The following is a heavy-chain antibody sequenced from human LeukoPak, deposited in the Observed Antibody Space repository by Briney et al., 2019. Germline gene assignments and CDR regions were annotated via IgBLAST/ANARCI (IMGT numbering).Heavy chain of an antibody. V-gene: IGHV3-7*03. D-gene: IGHD5-12*01. Sequence: GGSLRLSCAASGFTFSSYLMSWVRQAPGNGLEWVANIKQDGSEKYYVDSVKGRFTISRDNAKNSLYLQMNSLRAEDTAVYYCARDRRGFYAFDIWGQGTMVTVSS. CDR2: IKQDGSEK. CDR3: ARDRRGFYAFDI. CDR1: GFTFSSYL. J-gene: IGHJ3*02.